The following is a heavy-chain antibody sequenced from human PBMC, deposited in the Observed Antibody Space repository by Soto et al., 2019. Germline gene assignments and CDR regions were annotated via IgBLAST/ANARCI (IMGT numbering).Heavy chain of an antibody. CDR1: GGTFSSYT. V-gene: IGHV1-69*02. CDR2: IIPILGIA. J-gene: IGHJ3*02. CDR3: ARVAQQTGTMVLGAFDI. D-gene: IGHD1-7*01. Sequence: ASVKVSCKASGGTFSSYTMRWVRQAPGQGLEWMGRIIPILGIANYAQKFQGRVTITADKSTSTVYMELSSLRSEDTAVYYCARVAQQTGTMVLGAFDIWGQGTMVTVS.